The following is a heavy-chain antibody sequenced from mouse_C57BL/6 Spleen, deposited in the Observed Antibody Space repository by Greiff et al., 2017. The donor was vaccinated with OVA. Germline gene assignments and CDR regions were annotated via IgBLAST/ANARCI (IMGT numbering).Heavy chain of an antibody. Sequence: VQLQQSGAELVKPGASVKLSCKASGYTFTSYWMHWVKQRPGRGLEWIGRIDPNSGGTKYNEKFKSKATLTVDKPSSTAYMQLSSLTSEDSAVYYCARSITTVVATSYAMDYWGQGTSVTVSS. CDR3: ARSITTVVATSYAMDY. D-gene: IGHD1-1*01. V-gene: IGHV1-72*01. J-gene: IGHJ4*01. CDR1: GYTFTSYW. CDR2: IDPNSGGT.